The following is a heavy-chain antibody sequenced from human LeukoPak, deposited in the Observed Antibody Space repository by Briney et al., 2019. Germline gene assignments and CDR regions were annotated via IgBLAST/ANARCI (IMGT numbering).Heavy chain of an antibody. CDR3: ARRSSGYSSGWYFGSRYYFDY. CDR1: GGTFSSYA. CDR2: IIPIFGTA. V-gene: IGHV1-69*13. J-gene: IGHJ4*02. D-gene: IGHD6-19*01. Sequence: ASVKVSCKASGGTFSSYAISLVRQAPGQGLEWMGGIIPIFGTANYAQKFQGRVTITADESTSTAYMELSSLRSEDTAVYYCARRSSGYSSGWYFGSRYYFDYWGQGTLVTVSS.